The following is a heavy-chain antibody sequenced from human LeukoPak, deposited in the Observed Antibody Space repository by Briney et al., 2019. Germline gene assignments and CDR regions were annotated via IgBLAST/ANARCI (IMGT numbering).Heavy chain of an antibody. CDR3: ARVNPRSGCLHFDY. D-gene: IGHD6-19*01. V-gene: IGHV4-39*07. J-gene: IGHJ4*02. CDR2: IYYSGST. Sequence: SETLSLTCTVSGGSISSSSYYWGWIRQPPGKGLEWIGSIYYSGSTYYNPSLESRVTISVDTSKNQFSLKLSSVTAADTAVYYCARVNPRSGCLHFDYWGQGTLVTVSS. CDR1: GGSISSSSYY.